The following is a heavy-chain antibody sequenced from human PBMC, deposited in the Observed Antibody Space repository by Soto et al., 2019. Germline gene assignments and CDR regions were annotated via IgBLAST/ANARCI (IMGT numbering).Heavy chain of an antibody. V-gene: IGHV1-69*02. CDR1: GDTSSTYS. J-gene: IGHJ5*02. Sequence: QVQLVQSGAEVKKTGSSVKVSCKASGDTSSTYSINWVRQAPGQGREWVGRIIPILALTNYAQRFQGRVTITADKSTSKVYMELSSVRSEDTAVYYCARGYCSGGSCYSPRYNWFDPWGQGTLVTVSS. CDR2: IIPILALT. D-gene: IGHD2-15*01. CDR3: ARGYCSGGSCYSPRYNWFDP.